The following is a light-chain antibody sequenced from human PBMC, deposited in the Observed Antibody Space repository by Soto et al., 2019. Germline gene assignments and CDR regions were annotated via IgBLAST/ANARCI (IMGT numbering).Light chain of an antibody. Sequence: QSALTQSASVSGSPGQSITISCTGTSSDVGNYNYVSWYQQHPGDVPKLIIFNVNNRPSGVSNRFSGSKSGNTASLTISGLQAEDEADYYCSSFTSSTTYVFGTGTKLTVL. CDR3: SSFTSSTTYV. J-gene: IGLJ1*01. CDR1: SSDVGNYNY. V-gene: IGLV2-14*01. CDR2: NVN.